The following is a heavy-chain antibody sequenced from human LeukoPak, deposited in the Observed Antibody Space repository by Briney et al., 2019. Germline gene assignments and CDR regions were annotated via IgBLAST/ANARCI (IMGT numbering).Heavy chain of an antibody. D-gene: IGHD2-2*01. CDR2: IMGSGGST. CDR1: GFTLGSFA. J-gene: IGHJ4*02. CDR3: AKAPAVVPADDYFDY. V-gene: IGHV3-23*01. Sequence: GGSRRLAWAAAGFTLGSFAIGWVRQAQGKGREWVSSIMGSGGSTYYADSMKGRFTIPRDHSKNTLYLQMNSLRAEDTAVYYCAKAPAVVPADDYFDYWGQGTLVTVSS.